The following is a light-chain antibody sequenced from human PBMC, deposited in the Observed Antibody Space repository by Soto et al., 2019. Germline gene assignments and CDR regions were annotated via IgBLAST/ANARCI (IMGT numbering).Light chain of an antibody. CDR2: DAS. CDR1: QSVSSY. CDR3: QQRSNWPLT. J-gene: IGKJ4*01. Sequence: EIALTQSPATLSLSPGERANLSCRASQSVSSYLAWYQQKPGQAPRLLIYDASNRATGIPARFSGSGSGTDFTLTISSLEPEDFAVYYCQQRSNWPLTFGGGTKVEIK. V-gene: IGKV3-11*01.